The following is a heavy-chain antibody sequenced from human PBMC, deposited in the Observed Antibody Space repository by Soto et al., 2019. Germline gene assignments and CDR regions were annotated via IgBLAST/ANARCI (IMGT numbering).Heavy chain of an antibody. Sequence: GASVKVSCKVSGYTLTEFYIHWVRQAPGKGLEWMGGFDPEDGDTIYAQKFQGRVTMTEDSSTGTAYMELRSLRSEDTAVYYCAPHTLDTAMPSGYWGQGLLVTVSS. J-gene: IGHJ4*02. CDR1: GYTLTEFY. CDR2: FDPEDGDT. D-gene: IGHD5-18*01. V-gene: IGHV1-24*01. CDR3: APHTLDTAMPSGY.